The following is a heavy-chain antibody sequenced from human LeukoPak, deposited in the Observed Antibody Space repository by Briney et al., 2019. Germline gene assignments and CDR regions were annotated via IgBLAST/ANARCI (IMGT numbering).Heavy chain of an antibody. J-gene: IGHJ4*02. CDR1: GFTFNDYA. D-gene: IGHD6-13*01. Sequence: GGSLRLSCAASGFTFNDYAMSWVRQAPGKGLEWVSATSGSGVNTYYADSVKGRFTISRDNSKNTLYLQMNSLRPEDTAIYYCAKAFSSSWYGFDYWGQGTLVTVSS. V-gene: IGHV3-23*01. CDR2: TSGSGVNT. CDR3: AKAFSSSWYGFDY.